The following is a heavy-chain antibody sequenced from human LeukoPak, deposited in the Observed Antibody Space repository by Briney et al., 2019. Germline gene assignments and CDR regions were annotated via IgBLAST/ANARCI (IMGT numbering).Heavy chain of an antibody. V-gene: IGHV3-23*01. CDR2: ISGSGGTT. CDR3: ARGGVDHYGSGTYYLMYYFDH. Sequence: GGSLRLSCAASGFTFNTYGMSWVRQAPGKGLEWVSGISGSGGTTYYADSVKGRFTVSRDDPHNTLYLQMNSVRAEDTAVYFCARGGVDHYGSGTYYLMYYFDHWGQGALVTVSS. D-gene: IGHD3-10*01. J-gene: IGHJ4*02. CDR1: GFTFNTYG.